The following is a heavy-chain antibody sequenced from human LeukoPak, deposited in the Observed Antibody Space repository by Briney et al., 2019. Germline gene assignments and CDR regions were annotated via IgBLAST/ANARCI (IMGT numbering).Heavy chain of an antibody. CDR2: ISSSGSTI. Sequence: GGSLRLSCAASGFAFSSYEMNWVRQAPGKGLEWVSYISSSGSTIYYADSVKGRFTISRDNAKNSLYLQMNSLRAEDTAVYYCARDPPAARVRNYFDYWGQGTLVTVSS. V-gene: IGHV3-48*03. CDR3: ARDPPAARVRNYFDY. D-gene: IGHD2-2*01. J-gene: IGHJ4*02. CDR1: GFAFSSYE.